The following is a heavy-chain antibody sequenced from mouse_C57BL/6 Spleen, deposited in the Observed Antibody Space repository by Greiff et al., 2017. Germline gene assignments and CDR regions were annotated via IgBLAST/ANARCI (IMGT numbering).Heavy chain of an antibody. D-gene: IGHD2-4*01. J-gene: IGHJ1*03. CDR3: ARRGYDYDDWYFEG. CDR2: INPSTGGT. V-gene: IGHV1-53*01. Sequence: QVLLQHPATELVKPGALVMLSCKASGYIFTSYWMHWVKQRPGQGLEWIGNINPSTGGTNYNEKFKSKATLTVDKSSSTAYMQLSSLTSEDSAVYYCARRGYDYDDWYFEGWGTGTTVTVAS. CDR1: GYIFTSYW.